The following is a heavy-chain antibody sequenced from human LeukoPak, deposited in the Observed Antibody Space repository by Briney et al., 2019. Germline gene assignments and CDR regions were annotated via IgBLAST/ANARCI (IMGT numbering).Heavy chain of an antibody. CDR1: GGSISSYY. CDR2: IFYSGST. Sequence: SETLSLTCTVSGGSISSYYWSWIRQPPGKGLEWIGYIFYSGSTNYNPSRKGRATISVDTSKNQFSLKLSSVTAADTAVYYCARHSQVDYDILTGDFDYWGQGTLVTVSS. D-gene: IGHD3-9*01. CDR3: ARHSQVDYDILTGDFDY. V-gene: IGHV4-59*08. J-gene: IGHJ4*02.